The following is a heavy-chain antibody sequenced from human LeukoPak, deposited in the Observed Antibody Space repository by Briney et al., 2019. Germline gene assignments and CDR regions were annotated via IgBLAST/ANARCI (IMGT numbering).Heavy chain of an antibody. CDR3: ARTRTIVGAKGFDY. Sequence: GASVKVSCKASGYTFTGYYMHWVRQAPGQGLEWMGRINPNSGGTNYAQKFQGRVTMTRDTSISTAYMELSRLRSEDTAVYYCARTRTIVGAKGFDYWGQGTLVTVSS. V-gene: IGHV1-2*06. CDR2: INPNSGGT. CDR1: GYTFTGYY. D-gene: IGHD1-26*01. J-gene: IGHJ4*02.